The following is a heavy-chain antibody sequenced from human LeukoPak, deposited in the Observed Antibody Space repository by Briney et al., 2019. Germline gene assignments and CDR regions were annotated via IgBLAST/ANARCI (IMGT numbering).Heavy chain of an antibody. CDR2: ISAYNGNT. V-gene: IGHV1-18*01. D-gene: IGHD3-10*01. Sequence: GASVKVSCKASGYTFTSYGISWVRQAPGQGLEWMGWISAYNGNTNYAHKIQGRVTLTTDTSTGTAYMELRSLRSDDTAVYYCAREVLLWFGVNYYGMDVWGQGTTVTVSS. J-gene: IGHJ6*02. CDR1: GYTFTSYG. CDR3: AREVLLWFGVNYYGMDV.